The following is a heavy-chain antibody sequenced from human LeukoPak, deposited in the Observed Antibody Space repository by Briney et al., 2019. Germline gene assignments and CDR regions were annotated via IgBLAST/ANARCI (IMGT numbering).Heavy chain of an antibody. J-gene: IGHJ6*02. CDR1: GFTFDDYA. CDR2: ISWNSGSI. CDR3: AKDLQQLYYYYGMDV. D-gene: IGHD6-13*01. Sequence: GGSLRLSCAASGFTFDDYAMHWVRQAPGKGLEWVSGISWNSGSIGYADSVKGRFTISRDNAKNSLYLQMNSLRAEDTALYYCAKDLQQLYYYYGMDVWGQGTTVTVSS. V-gene: IGHV3-9*01.